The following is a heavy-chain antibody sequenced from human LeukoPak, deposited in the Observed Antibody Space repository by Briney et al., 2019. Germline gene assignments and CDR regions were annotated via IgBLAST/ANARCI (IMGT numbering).Heavy chain of an antibody. V-gene: IGHV3-11*04. D-gene: IGHD2-2*01. CDR1: GFTFTDSY. CDR3: VREAYCTSTSCHFDS. J-gene: IGHJ4*02. CDR2: IDSSATIL. Sequence: PGGSLRLSCAGSGFTFTDSYMNWIRQAPGKGPEWIPYIDSSATILHYADSVKGRFTISRDNAKNSLYLQMNSLRAEDSAVYYCVREAYCTSTSCHFDSWGQGTLVTVSS.